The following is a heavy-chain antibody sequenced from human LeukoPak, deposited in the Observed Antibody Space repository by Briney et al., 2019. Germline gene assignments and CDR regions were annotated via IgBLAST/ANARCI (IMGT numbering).Heavy chain of an antibody. CDR1: GFTFSSYA. V-gene: IGHV3-23*01. Sequence: GGALRLSCAASGFTFSSYAMRWGGQAPGKGLEGVGAISGSGGSTYSADSVKGRFTISRDNSKNTLYLQMNSLRAEDTAVYYCAKDPSRRELRVALYWGQGTLVTVSS. CDR3: AKDPSRRELRVALY. D-gene: IGHD1-26*01. CDR2: ISGSGGST. J-gene: IGHJ4*02.